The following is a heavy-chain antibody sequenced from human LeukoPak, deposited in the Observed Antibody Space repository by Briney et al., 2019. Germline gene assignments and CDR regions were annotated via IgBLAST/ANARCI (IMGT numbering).Heavy chain of an antibody. D-gene: IGHD1-26*01. CDR3: GKNRYSGSLSPFDI. CDR2: ISGGGGNT. J-gene: IGHJ3*02. Sequence: GGSLRLSCAASKFAFSSYAMSWVSQAPGKGLEWVSAISGGGGNTYYADSVKGRFTISRDNSKNTLYLQMNSLRAEDTAVYYCGKNRYSGSLSPFDIWGQGTMVTVSS. V-gene: IGHV3-23*01. CDR1: KFAFSSYA.